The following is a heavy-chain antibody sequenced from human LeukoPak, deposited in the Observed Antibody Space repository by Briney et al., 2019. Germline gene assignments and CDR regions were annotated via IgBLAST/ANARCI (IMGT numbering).Heavy chain of an antibody. J-gene: IGHJ2*01. D-gene: IGHD3-16*01. CDR3: ARGDSPLGWYFDL. CDR1: GFTISSYS. Sequence: PGGSLRLSCAASGFTISSYSMNWVRQAPGKGLEWVSSISSSSSYIYYADSVKGRFTISRDNAKNSLYLQMNSLRAEDTAVYYCARGDSPLGWYFDLWGRGTLVTVSS. CDR2: ISSSSSYI. V-gene: IGHV3-21*01.